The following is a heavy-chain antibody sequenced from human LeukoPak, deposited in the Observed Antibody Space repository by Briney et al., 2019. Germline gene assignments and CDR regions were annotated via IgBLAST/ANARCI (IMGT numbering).Heavy chain of an antibody. CDR1: GGTISSYY. CDR2: IYYSGST. V-gene: IGHV4-59*08. D-gene: IGHD6-19*01. CDR3: ARHTSGWHDAFDI. Sequence: SETLSLTRTFCGGTISSYYWSWIRQPPGMGLASMGYIYYSGSTNYNPSLKSRVTISVDTSKNQFSLKLSSVTAADTAVYYCARHTSGWHDAFDIWGQGTMVTVSS. J-gene: IGHJ3*02.